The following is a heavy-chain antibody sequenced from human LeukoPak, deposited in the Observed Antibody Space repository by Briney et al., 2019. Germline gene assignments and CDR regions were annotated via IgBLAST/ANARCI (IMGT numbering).Heavy chain of an antibody. J-gene: IGHJ4*02. CDR2: IKSKTDGGTT. CDR3: TTASYGYRGMFRGLDY. Sequence: KPGGSLRLSCAASGFTFSSYAMSWVRQAPGKGLEWVGRIKSKTDGGTTDYTTPVKGRFTISRDDSKNTLYLQMNSLKTEDTAVYYCTTASYGYRGMFRGLDYWGQGTLVTVSS. CDR1: GFTFSSYA. D-gene: IGHD3-16*01. V-gene: IGHV3-15*01.